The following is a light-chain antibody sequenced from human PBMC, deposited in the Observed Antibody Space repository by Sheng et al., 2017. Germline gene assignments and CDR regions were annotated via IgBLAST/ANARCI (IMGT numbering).Light chain of an antibody. CDR2: AAS. V-gene: IGKV1-8*01. J-gene: IGKJ1*01. CDR3: QQANSFPRT. CDR1: QGISSY. Sequence: AIRMTQSPSSLSASTGDRVTITCRASQGISSYLAWYQQKPGKAPKLLIYAASTLQSGVPSRFSGSGSGTDFTLTISCLQPEDFATYYCQQANSFPRTFGQGTKVEIK.